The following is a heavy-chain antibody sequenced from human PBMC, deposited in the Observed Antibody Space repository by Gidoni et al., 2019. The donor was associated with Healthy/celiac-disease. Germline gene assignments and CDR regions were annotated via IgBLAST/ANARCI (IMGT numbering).Heavy chain of an antibody. Sequence: QVQLQESGPGLVKPSPTLSLTCTVSGGSISSGSYYWSWIRQPAGKGLEWIGRIYTSGSTNYNPSLKSRVTISVDTSKNQFSLKLSSVTAADTAVYYCARGGGSSWYSHIDYWGQGTLVTVSS. V-gene: IGHV4-61*02. CDR2: IYTSGST. CDR1: GGSISSGSYY. D-gene: IGHD6-13*01. CDR3: ARGGGSSWYSHIDY. J-gene: IGHJ4*02.